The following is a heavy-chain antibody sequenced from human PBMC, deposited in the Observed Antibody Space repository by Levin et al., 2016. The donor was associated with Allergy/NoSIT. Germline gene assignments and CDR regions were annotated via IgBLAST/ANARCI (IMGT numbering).Heavy chain of an antibody. V-gene: IGHV4-34*01. CDR3: ARADCSGGSCYSRPYYFDY. CDR1: GGSFSGYY. CDR2: INHSGST. J-gene: IGHJ4*02. D-gene: IGHD2-15*01. Sequence: SETLSLTCAVYGGSFSGYYWSWIRQPPGKGLEWIGEINHSGSTNYNPSLKSRVTISVDTSKNQFSLKLSSVTAADTAVYYCARADCSGGSCYSRPYYFDYWGQGTLVTVSS.